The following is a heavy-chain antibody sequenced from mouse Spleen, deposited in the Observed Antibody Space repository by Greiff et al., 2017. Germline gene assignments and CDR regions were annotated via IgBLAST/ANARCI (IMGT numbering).Heavy chain of an antibody. CDR1: GFTFSDYY. J-gene: IGHJ2*01. V-gene: IGHV5-16*01. CDR2: INYDGSST. D-gene: IGHD2-2*01. Sequence: EVKLVESEGGLVQPGSSMKLSCTASGFTFSDYYMAWVRQVPEKGLEWVANINYDGSSTYYLDSLKSRFIISRDNAKNILYLQMSSLKSEDTATYYCARIWSRRGYFDYWGQGTTLTVSS. CDR3: ARIWSRRGYFDY.